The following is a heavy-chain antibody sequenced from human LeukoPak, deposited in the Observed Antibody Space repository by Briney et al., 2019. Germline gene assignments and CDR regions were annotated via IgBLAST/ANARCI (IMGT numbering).Heavy chain of an antibody. J-gene: IGHJ4*02. CDR1: GFTFSSYS. CDR3: ARQPQVAHFDY. V-gene: IGHV3-21*01. Sequence: GGSLSLSCAASGFTFSSYSMNWVRQAPGKGLEWVSSISSSSSYIYYADSVKGRFTISRDNAQNSLYLQMNSLSAEDTAIYYCARQPQVAHFDYWGQGTLVSVSS. CDR2: ISSSSSYI. D-gene: IGHD2-15*01.